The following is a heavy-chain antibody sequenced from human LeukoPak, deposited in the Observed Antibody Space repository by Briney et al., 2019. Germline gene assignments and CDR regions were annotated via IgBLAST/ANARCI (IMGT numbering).Heavy chain of an antibody. CDR3: AKGQYCSSAGCYSPYFFDY. CDR2: FSGSGRDT. Sequence: PGGSLRLSCAVSGFTFSSYAMSWVRQAPGKGLEWVSGFSGSGRDTYYADSVKGRFTISRDNSKNTLYLQMNSLRVEDTAIYYCAKGQYCSSAGCYSPYFFDYWGQGTLVTVSS. J-gene: IGHJ4*02. D-gene: IGHD2-2*01. V-gene: IGHV3-23*01. CDR1: GFTFSSYA.